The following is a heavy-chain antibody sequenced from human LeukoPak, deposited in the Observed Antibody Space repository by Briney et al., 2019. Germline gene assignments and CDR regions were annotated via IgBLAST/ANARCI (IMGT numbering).Heavy chain of an antibody. D-gene: IGHD3-10*01. CDR1: GFTFSTYA. J-gene: IGHJ4*02. Sequence: GGSLRLSCAASGFTFSTYAMSWVRQAPGKGLEWVSGLSSSGATTYYADSVKGRFTISRDNSKNMLYLQMNSLRAEDTAVYYFATYGSGTNYRKGFDYWGQGTLVTVSS. CDR2: LSSSGATT. CDR3: ATYGSGTNYRKGFDY. V-gene: IGHV3-23*01.